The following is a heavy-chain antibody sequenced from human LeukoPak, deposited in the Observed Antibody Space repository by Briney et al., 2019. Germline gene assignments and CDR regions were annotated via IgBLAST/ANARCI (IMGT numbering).Heavy chain of an antibody. J-gene: IGHJ6*03. Sequence: GGSLRLSCTASGFTFTNYGIHWVRQAPGKGLEWVAFIQYDGGNKYYADSVKGRFTISRDNSKNTVHLQMNSLRAEDTAVYYCAKVGSSGWPLYYMDVWGKGTTVTVSS. CDR2: IQYDGGNK. V-gene: IGHV3-30*02. D-gene: IGHD6-19*01. CDR3: AKVGSSGWPLYYMDV. CDR1: GFTFTNYG.